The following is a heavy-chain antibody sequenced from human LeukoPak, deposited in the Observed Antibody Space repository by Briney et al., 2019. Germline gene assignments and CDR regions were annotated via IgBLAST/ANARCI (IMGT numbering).Heavy chain of an antibody. CDR1: GGTFSSYA. Sequence: SVKVSCKASGGTFSSYAISWVRQAPGQGLEWMGRIIPIFGTANYAQKFQGRVTITTDESTSTAYMELSSLRSEDTAVYYCASQGSGSYYNSYYYYYMDVWGKGTTVTVSS. D-gene: IGHD3-10*01. CDR2: IIPIFGTA. J-gene: IGHJ6*03. CDR3: ASQGSGSYYNSYYYYYMDV. V-gene: IGHV1-69*05.